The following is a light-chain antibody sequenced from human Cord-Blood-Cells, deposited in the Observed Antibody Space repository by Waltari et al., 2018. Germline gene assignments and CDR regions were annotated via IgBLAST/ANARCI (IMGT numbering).Light chain of an antibody. V-gene: IGKV4-1*01. CDR3: QQYYSTPYS. CDR1: QSVLSSFTNKNY. Sequence: DIVMTQSPDSLAVSLGERAPINCKSSQSVLSSFTNKNYLAWYQQKPGQPPKLLIYWASTRESGVPDRFSGSGSGTDFTLTISSLQAEDVAVYYCQQYYSTPYSFGQGTNLEIK. J-gene: IGKJ2*03. CDR2: WAS.